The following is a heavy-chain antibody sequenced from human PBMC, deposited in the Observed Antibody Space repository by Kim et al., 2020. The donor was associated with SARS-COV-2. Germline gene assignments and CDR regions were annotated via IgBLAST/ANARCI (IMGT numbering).Heavy chain of an antibody. J-gene: IGHJ4*02. CDR3: ARTGYSNDDYQLYLEY. D-gene: IGHD5-12*01. V-gene: IGHV4-34*01. CDR1: GGSFSGYY. CDR2: INHSGGT. Sequence: SETLSLTCTVSGGSFSGYYWNWIRQPPGKGLEWIGEINHSGGTNYNPSLKSRVTISVNTSKKQFSLNLRSATAADTAVYYCARTGYSNDDYQLYLEYWGQGTPVTVSS.